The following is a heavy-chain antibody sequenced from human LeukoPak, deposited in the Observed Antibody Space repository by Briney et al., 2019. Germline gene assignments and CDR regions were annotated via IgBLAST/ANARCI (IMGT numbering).Heavy chain of an antibody. V-gene: IGHV1-69*04. CDR1: GGTFSSYA. D-gene: IGHD3-10*01. Sequence: SVKVSCKASGGTFSSYAISWVRQAPGQGLEWMGRIIPILSIANYAQKFQGRVTITADKSTSTAYMELSSLRSEDTAVYYCARVSAGDYYYMDVWGKGTTVTVSS. J-gene: IGHJ6*03. CDR3: ARVSAGDYYYMDV. CDR2: IIPILSIA.